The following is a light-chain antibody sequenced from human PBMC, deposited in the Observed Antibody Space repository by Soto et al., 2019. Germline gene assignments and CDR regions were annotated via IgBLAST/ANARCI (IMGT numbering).Light chain of an antibody. J-gene: IGLJ2*01. V-gene: IGLV2-23*01. CDR1: SSDVGSYNL. CDR2: EDS. CDR3: CSYAGRWV. Sequence: QSALTQPASVSGSPGQSITISCTGTSSDVGSYNLVSWYQQHPGKAPKLMIYEDSKRPSGVSNRFSGSKSGNTASLTISGLQAEDEADYYCCSYAGRWVFGGGTKLTVL.